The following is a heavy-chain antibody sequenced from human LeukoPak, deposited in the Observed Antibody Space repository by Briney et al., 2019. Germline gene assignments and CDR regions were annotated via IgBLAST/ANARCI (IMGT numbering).Heavy chain of an antibody. CDR3: ARVEATTGRNYHYYYMDV. J-gene: IGHJ6*03. Sequence: PGGSLRLSCAASGFTFSNYAMHWVRQAPGKGLEWVAVISYDGSNKFYADSVKGRFTISRDNAKNSLLLQMYSLRAEDTAVYFCARVEATTGRNYHYYYMDVWGKGTTVTVSS. V-gene: IGHV3-30*04. D-gene: IGHD1-1*01. CDR1: GFTFSNYA. CDR2: ISYDGSNK.